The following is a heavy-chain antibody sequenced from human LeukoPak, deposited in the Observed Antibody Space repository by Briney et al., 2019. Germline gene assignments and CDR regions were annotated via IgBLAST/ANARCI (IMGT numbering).Heavy chain of an antibody. J-gene: IGHJ4*02. CDR1: GDSISSSSYY. D-gene: IGHD3-3*01. CDR3: ARQIFGMVLFYFDY. V-gene: IGHV4-39*01. Sequence: PSETLSLTCTVSGDSISSSSYYWGWIRQPPGKGLEWIGSIYYGGSTYYNPSLKSRVTISVDSSKNQFSLKLSSVTAADTAVYYCARQIFGMVLFYFDYWGQGTLVTVSS. CDR2: IYYGGST.